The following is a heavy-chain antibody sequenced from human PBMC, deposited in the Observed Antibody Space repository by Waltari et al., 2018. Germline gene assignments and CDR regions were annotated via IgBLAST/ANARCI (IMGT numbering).Heavy chain of an antibody. D-gene: IGHD2-21*01. J-gene: IGHJ3*02. CDR3: TTPWLLTDAFDI. CDR1: GFTFSNAW. CDR2: IKSKTDGGTT. Sequence: EVQLVESGGGLVKPGGSLRLSCAASGFTFSNAWMSWVRQAPGKGLEWVGRIKSKTDGGTTDYAAPVKGRFTISRDDSKNTLYLQMNSLKTEDTAVYYCTTPWLLTDAFDIWGQGTMVTVSS. V-gene: IGHV3-15*01.